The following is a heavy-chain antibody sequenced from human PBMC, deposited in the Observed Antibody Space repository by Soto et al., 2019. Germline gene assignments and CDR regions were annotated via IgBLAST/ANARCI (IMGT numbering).Heavy chain of an antibody. V-gene: IGHV4-39*01. Sequence: SETLSLTCTVSGDFITNSLYYWVWIRQPPGKGLEWIGSFYYSGSTHYNPSLKSRVTMSVDTSKNQLSLMLNSVTAADSAVYYCERNGRNNQIEQLRHYAMDVWGQGTTVTVSS. D-gene: IGHD2-15*01. CDR2: FYYSGST. CDR3: ERNGRNNQIEQLRHYAMDV. CDR1: GDFITNSLYY. J-gene: IGHJ6*02.